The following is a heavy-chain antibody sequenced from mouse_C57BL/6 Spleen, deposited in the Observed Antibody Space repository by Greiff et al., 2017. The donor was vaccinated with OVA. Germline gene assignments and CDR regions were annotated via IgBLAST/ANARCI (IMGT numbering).Heavy chain of an antibody. CDR1: GYAFSSSW. V-gene: IGHV1-82*01. CDR2: IYPGDGDT. D-gene: IGHD2-3*01. Sequence: QVQLQQSGPELVKPGASVKISCKASGYAFSSSWMNWVKQRPGTGLEWIGRIYPGDGDTNYNGKFKGKATLTADKSSSTAYMQLSSLTSEDSAVYFCARSRDDGYYVYAMDYWGQGTSVTVSS. J-gene: IGHJ4*01. CDR3: ARSRDDGYYVYAMDY.